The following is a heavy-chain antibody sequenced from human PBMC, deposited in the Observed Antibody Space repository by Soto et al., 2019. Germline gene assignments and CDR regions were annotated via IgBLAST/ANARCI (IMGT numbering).Heavy chain of an antibody. CDR1: GFTFSTYA. CDR3: TRGVDCCSGYYHVC. D-gene: IGHD3-3*01. CDR2: ISYDGSNK. J-gene: IGHJ4*01. Sequence: GRSLRLRSAASGFTFSTYAMHWGRQAPGKGLEWVAVISYDGSNKYYADSVKGRFTISRNNSKNTLYLQMNSLRAEDTAVYYCTRGVDCCSGYYHVCGGHGP. V-gene: IGHV3-30-3*01.